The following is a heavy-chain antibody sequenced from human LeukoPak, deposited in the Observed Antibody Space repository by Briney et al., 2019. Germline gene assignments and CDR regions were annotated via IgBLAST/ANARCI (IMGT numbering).Heavy chain of an antibody. CDR2: IYYSGST. CDR3: ARGDYYDSSGLGYYFDY. CDR1: GGSISSYY. J-gene: IGHJ4*02. D-gene: IGHD3-22*01. V-gene: IGHV4-59*01. Sequence: SETLSLTCTVSGGSISSYYWSWIRQPPGEGLEWIGYIYYSGSTNYNPSLKSRVTISVDTSKNQFSLKLSSVTAADTAVYYCARGDYYDSSGLGYYFDYWGQGTLVTVSS.